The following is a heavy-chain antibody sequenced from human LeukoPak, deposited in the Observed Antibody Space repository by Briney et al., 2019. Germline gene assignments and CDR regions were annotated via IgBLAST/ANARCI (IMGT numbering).Heavy chain of an antibody. CDR3: ARSSWTRILYFQH. CDR2: ISYDGSNK. D-gene: IGHD6-13*01. J-gene: IGHJ1*01. V-gene: IGHV3-30-3*01. Sequence: GRSLRLSCAASGFTFSSYAMHWVRQAPGKGLEWVAVISYDGSNKYYADSVKGRFTISRDNSKNTLYLQMNSLRAEDTAVYYCARSSWTRILYFQHWGQGTLVTVSS. CDR1: GFTFSSYA.